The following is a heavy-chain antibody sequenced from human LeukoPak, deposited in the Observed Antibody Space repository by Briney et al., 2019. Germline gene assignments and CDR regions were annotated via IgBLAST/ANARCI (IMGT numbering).Heavy chain of an antibody. J-gene: IGHJ3*02. CDR1: GGSISSYY. CDR2: IYYSGST. V-gene: IGHV4-59*08. CDR3: ARRPVEYYYDSSGYYSDASDI. D-gene: IGHD3-22*01. Sequence: SETLSLTCTVSGGSISSYYWSWIRQPPGKGLEWIGYIYYSGSTNYNPSLKSRVTISVDTSKNQFSLKLSSVTAAETAEYYCARRPVEYYYDSSGYYSDASDIWGQGTMVTVSS.